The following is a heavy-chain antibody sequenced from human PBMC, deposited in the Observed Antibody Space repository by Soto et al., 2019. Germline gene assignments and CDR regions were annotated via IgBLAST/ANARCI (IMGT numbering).Heavy chain of an antibody. CDR1: GFTFSSYS. D-gene: IGHD6-13*01. CDR3: AKEDYSSSWYYFDY. Sequence: PGGSLRLSCAASGFTFSSYSINWVRQAPGKGLEWVSGISGNGGATYYSDSVKGRFAVSRDNSKNTLYLQMNNLRADDTAVYYCAKEDYSSSWYYFDYWGQGTLVTVSS. V-gene: IGHV3-23*01. CDR2: ISGNGGAT. J-gene: IGHJ4*02.